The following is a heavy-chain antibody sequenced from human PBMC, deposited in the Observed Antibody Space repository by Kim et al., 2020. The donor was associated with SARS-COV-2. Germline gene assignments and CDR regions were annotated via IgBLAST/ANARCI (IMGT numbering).Heavy chain of an antibody. CDR2: INHSGST. J-gene: IGHJ4*02. Sequence: SETLSLTCAVYGGSFSGYYWSWIRQPPGKGLEWIGEINHSGSTNYNPSLKSRVTISVDTSKNQFSLKLSSVTAADTAVYYCARRGEQWLVRGLLWGFDYWGQGTLVTVSS. D-gene: IGHD6-19*01. CDR3: ARRGEQWLVRGLLWGFDY. CDR1: GGSFSGYY. V-gene: IGHV4-34*01.